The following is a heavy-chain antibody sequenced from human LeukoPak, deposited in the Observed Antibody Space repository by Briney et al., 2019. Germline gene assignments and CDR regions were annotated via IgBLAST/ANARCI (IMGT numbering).Heavy chain of an antibody. D-gene: IGHD1-26*01. CDR3: ARFDATTIMSY. Sequence: SVKVSCKASGGTFSSYAISWVRQAPGQGLEWIGGTFPVFGTANYARKFQGRVTITADESTSTAYMELSSLRSEDTAVYYCARFDATTIMSYWGQGTLVTVSS. J-gene: IGHJ4*02. V-gene: IGHV1-69*13. CDR2: TFPVFGTA. CDR1: GGTFSSYA.